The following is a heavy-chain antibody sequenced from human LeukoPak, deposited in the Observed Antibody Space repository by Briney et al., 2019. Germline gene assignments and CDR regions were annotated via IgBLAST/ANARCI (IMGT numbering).Heavy chain of an antibody. Sequence: GRSLRLSCAASGFTVRSNYMSWVRQAPGKGLEWVSVIHSGDTAYYADSVKGIFTISRDSSKNTLYLQMNNLRAEDTAVYYCARVAGDYAEYYFDFWGQGTLVTVSS. CDR2: IHSGDTA. V-gene: IGHV3-66*01. CDR1: GFTVRSNY. CDR3: ARVAGDYAEYYFDF. D-gene: IGHD4-17*01. J-gene: IGHJ4*02.